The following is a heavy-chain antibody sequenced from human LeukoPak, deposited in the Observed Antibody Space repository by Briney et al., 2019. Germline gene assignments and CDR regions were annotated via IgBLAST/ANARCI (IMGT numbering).Heavy chain of an antibody. CDR1: GGSISSSSYY. Sequence: SETLSLTCTVSGGSISSSSYYWGWIRQPPGKGLEWIGSIYYSGSTYYNPSLKSRVTISVDTSKNQFSLKLSSVTAADTAVYYCARPGSATVVTLAFDIWGQGTMVTVSS. V-gene: IGHV4-39*07. CDR3: ARPGSATVVTLAFDI. D-gene: IGHD4-23*01. CDR2: IYYSGST. J-gene: IGHJ3*02.